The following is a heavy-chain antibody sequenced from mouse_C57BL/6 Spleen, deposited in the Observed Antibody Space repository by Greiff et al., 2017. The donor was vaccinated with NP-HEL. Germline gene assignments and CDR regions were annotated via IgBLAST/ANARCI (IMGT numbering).Heavy chain of an antibody. J-gene: IGHJ3*01. Sequence: QVQLQQSGPELVKPGASVKISCKASGYSFTSYYIHWVKQRPGQGLEWIGWIYPGSGNTKYNEKFKGKATLTADTSSSTAYMQLSSLTSEDSAVYYCATAGEGAWFAYWGQGTLVTVSA. V-gene: IGHV1-66*01. CDR1: GYSFTSYY. CDR2: IYPGSGNT. D-gene: IGHD1-2*01. CDR3: ATAGEGAWFAY.